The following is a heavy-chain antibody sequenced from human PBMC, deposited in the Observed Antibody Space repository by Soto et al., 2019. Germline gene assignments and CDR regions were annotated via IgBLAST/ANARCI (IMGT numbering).Heavy chain of an antibody. CDR1: GYTFSDYY. CDR3: AREPATAKPEGVDF. Sequence: GASVKVSCKAYGYTFSDYYIHWVRQAPGQGLEWMGWINPNSGGTKYAPKFQGGVTMTRDTSITTAYMELSRLRSGDTAVYYCAREPATAKPEGVDFWGQGTLVTVSS. J-gene: IGHJ4*02. CDR2: INPNSGGT. D-gene: IGHD1-1*01. V-gene: IGHV1-2*02.